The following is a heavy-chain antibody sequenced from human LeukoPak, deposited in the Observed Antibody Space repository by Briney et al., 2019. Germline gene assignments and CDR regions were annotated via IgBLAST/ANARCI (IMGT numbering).Heavy chain of an antibody. CDR1: GGSISSYY. CDR3: ARDPGGYDFWSGYPTHPRYGMDV. CDR2: IYYSGST. D-gene: IGHD3-3*01. V-gene: IGHV4-59*01. Sequence: SETLSLTCTVSGGSISSYYWSWIRQPPGKGLEWIGYIYYSGSTNYNPSLKSRVTISVDTSKNQFSLKLSSVTAADTAVYYCARDPGGYDFWSGYPTHPRYGMDVWGQGTRSPSP. J-gene: IGHJ6*02.